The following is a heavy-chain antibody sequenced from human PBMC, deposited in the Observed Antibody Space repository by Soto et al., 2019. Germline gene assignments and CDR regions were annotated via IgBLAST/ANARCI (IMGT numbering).Heavy chain of an antibody. CDR3: NRGVLVPIWSGFAFDI. Sequence: SLRLSCTASGFTFGDYAMSWFRQAPGKGLEWVGFIRSKAYGGTTEYAASVKGRFTISRDDSKSIAYLQMNSLKTEDTAVYYCNRGVLVPIWSGFAFDIWGQGTMVTVSS. CDR2: IRSKAYGGTT. D-gene: IGHD3-3*01. V-gene: IGHV3-49*03. J-gene: IGHJ3*02. CDR1: GFTFGDYA.